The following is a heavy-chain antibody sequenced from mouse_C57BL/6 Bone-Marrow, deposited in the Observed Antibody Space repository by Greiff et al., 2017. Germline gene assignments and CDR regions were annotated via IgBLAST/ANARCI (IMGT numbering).Heavy chain of an antibody. D-gene: IGHD1-1*01. CDR1: GYTFTSYG. V-gene: IGHV1-81*01. CDR3: ARWGSYYGSSHWYFDV. J-gene: IGHJ1*03. CDR2: IYPRSGNT. Sequence: VQRVESGAELARPGASVKLSCKASGYTFTSYGISWVKQRTGQGLEWIGEIYPRSGNTYYNEKFKGKATLTADKSSSTAYMELRSLTSEDSAVYFCARWGSYYGSSHWYFDVWGTGTTVTVSS.